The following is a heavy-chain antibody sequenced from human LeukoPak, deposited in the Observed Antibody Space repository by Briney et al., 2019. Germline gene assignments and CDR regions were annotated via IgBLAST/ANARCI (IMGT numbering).Heavy chain of an antibody. CDR2: INHSGST. CDR3: ARHPTYYYGSGSYYFDY. V-gene: IGHV4-34*01. D-gene: IGHD3-10*01. Sequence: PSETLSLTCAVYGGSFSGYYWSWIRQPPGKGLEWIGEINHSGSTNYNPSLKSRVTISVDTSKNQFSLKLSSVTAADTAVYYCARHPTYYYGSGSYYFDYWGQGTLVTVSS. CDR1: GGSFSGYY. J-gene: IGHJ4*02.